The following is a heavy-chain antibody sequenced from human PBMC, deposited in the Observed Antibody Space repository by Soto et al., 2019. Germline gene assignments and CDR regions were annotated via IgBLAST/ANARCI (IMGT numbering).Heavy chain of an antibody. J-gene: IGHJ6*02. D-gene: IGHD6-19*01. Sequence: QVQLVESGGGVVQPGRSLRLSCAASGFTFSSYGMHWVRQAPGKGLEWVAVISYDGSNKYYADSVKGRFTISRDNSKNTLYLQMNSLRAEDTAVYYCAKEGIAVAGTYYSYYGMDVWGQGTTVTVSS. CDR1: GFTFSSYG. CDR2: ISYDGSNK. V-gene: IGHV3-30*18. CDR3: AKEGIAVAGTYYSYYGMDV.